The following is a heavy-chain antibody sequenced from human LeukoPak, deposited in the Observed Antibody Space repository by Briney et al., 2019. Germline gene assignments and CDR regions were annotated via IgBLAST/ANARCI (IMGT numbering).Heavy chain of an antibody. Sequence: GGSLRLSCAASGFTFSSYGMHWVRQAPGKGLEWVAFIRYDGSNKYYADSVKGRFTISRDNSKNTLYLQMNSLRAEDTAVYYCAKNTIFGVVPMGPDYWGQGTLVTVSS. V-gene: IGHV3-30*02. CDR3: AKNTIFGVVPMGPDY. J-gene: IGHJ4*02. D-gene: IGHD3-3*01. CDR1: GFTFSSYG. CDR2: IRYDGSNK.